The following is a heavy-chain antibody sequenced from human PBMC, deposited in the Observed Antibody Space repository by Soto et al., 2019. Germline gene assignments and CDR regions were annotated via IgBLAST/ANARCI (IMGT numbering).Heavy chain of an antibody. CDR1: GFTFSSYW. J-gene: IGHJ6*02. CDR2: INSDGSST. CDR3: ARDQYYYGSGSYPYYYYGMDV. Sequence: GGSLRLSCAASGFTFSSYWMHWVRQAPEKGLMWVSHINSDGSSTTYADSVKGRFTISRDNAKNTLFLQMNSLRAEDTAVYYCARDQYYYGSGSYPYYYYGMDVWGQGTTVTVSS. V-gene: IGHV3-74*01. D-gene: IGHD3-10*01.